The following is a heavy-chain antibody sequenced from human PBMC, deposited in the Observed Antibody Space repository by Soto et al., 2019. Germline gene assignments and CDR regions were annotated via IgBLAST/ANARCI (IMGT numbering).Heavy chain of an antibody. CDR3: ARPVGYCSSTSCYVDAFDI. Sequence: GESLKISCKGSGYSFTSYWIGWVRQMPGKGLEWMGIIYPGDSDTRYSPSFQGQVTISADKSISTAYLQWSSLKASDTAMYYCARPVGYCSSTSCYVDAFDIWGQGTMVTVSS. CDR2: IYPGDSDT. D-gene: IGHD2-2*01. V-gene: IGHV5-51*01. J-gene: IGHJ3*02. CDR1: GYSFTSYW.